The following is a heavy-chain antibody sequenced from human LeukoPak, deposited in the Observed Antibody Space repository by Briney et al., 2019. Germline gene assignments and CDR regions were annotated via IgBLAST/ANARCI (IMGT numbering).Heavy chain of an antibody. CDR1: GGSFSGYY. J-gene: IGHJ6*02. Sequence: PSETLSLTCAVYGGSFSGYYWSWIRQPPGKGLEWIGYIYYSGSTNYNPSLKSRVTISVDTSKNQFSLKLSSVTAADTAVYYCARHESGYCSGGSCYPLWYYYYGMDVWGQGTTVTVSS. D-gene: IGHD2-15*01. CDR2: IYYSGST. CDR3: ARHESGYCSGGSCYPLWYYYYGMDV. V-gene: IGHV4-59*08.